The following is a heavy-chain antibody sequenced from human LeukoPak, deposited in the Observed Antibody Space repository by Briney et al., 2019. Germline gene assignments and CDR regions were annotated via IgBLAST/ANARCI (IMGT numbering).Heavy chain of an antibody. D-gene: IGHD3-10*01. CDR3: ARGEEYGSGTVHFDY. CDR2: IYDSGST. J-gene: IGHJ4*02. CDR1: GGSISSYNS. V-gene: IGHV4-4*02. Sequence: SETLSLSCAVSGGSISSYNSWSWVRQPPGKGLEWIGEIYDSGSTEYNPSLKSRVTVSVDKSKNQFSLKLSSLTAADTAVYYCARGEEYGSGTVHFDYWGQGILVTVSS.